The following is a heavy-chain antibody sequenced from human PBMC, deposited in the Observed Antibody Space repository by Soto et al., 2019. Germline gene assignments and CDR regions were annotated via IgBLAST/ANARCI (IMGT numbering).Heavy chain of an antibody. J-gene: IGHJ6*02. CDR2: IYYSGNT. D-gene: IGHD3-10*01. Sequence: SETLSLTCTVSGGSITSYYWSCIRQPPGKGLEWIGNIYYSGNTKYNPSLKSRVTISVDTSKNQFSLKLSSVTAADTAVYYCARALYGSGVLDVWGQETTVTVSS. CDR1: GGSITSYY. V-gene: IGHV4-59*12. CDR3: ARALYGSGVLDV.